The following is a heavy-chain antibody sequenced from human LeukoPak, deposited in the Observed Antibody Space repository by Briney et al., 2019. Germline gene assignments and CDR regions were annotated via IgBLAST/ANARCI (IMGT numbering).Heavy chain of an antibody. CDR2: MNPNSGNT. CDR1: GYTFTSYD. CDR3: ARGFVPEIFGVVIIPNYYYYYMDV. V-gene: IGHV1-8*01. J-gene: IGHJ6*03. Sequence: ASVKVSCKASGYTFTSYDINWVRQATGQGLEWMGWMNPNSGNTGYAQKFQGRVTMTRNTSISTAYMELSSLRSEDTAVYYCARGFVPEIFGVVIIPNYYYYYMDVWGKGTTVTVSS. D-gene: IGHD3-3*01.